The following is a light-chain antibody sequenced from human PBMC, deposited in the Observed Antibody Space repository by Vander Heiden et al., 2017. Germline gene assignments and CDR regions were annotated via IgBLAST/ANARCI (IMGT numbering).Light chain of an antibody. CDR1: QSISSY. J-gene: IGKJ4*01. CDR3: QQSYRTPLT. V-gene: IGKV1-39*01. Sequence: DIQMTQSPSSLSASVGDRVTITCRASQSISSYLNWYQQKPGKAPKLLIYAASSLQSGVPSRFSGSGSGTDFTLTISSLQPEDFATDYCQQSYRTPLTCGGGTKVEIK. CDR2: AAS.